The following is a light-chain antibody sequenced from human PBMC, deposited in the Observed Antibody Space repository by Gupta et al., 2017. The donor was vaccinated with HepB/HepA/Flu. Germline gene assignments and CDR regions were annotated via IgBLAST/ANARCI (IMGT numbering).Light chain of an antibody. J-gene: IGLJ2*01. CDR1: VTDVGAYNF. V-gene: IGLV2-14*01. Sequence: QSALPQPASVSGSPGQSITISCTGTVTDVGAYNFVSWYQQKPGKAPNLLIYDVTNRPSGISNRFSGSKSGNTASLTISGLQAEDEADYYCSSYTSINTVLFGGGTKVTVL. CDR3: SSYTSINTVL. CDR2: DVT.